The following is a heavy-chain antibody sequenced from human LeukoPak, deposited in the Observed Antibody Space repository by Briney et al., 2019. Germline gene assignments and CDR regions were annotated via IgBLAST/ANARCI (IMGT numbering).Heavy chain of an antibody. CDR3: AEWFLNRYFHR. J-gene: IGHJ1*01. V-gene: IGHV3-23*01. CDR1: GFPFSNYL. Sequence: PGGSLRLSCAASGFPFSNYLMSWVRQAPGKGLEWVSGISAGGGDTYYAESVKGRFTISRDNSKNMVDLQINSLRAEDTAVYYCAEWFLNRYFHRWGQGTLVTVSS. CDR2: ISAGGGDT. D-gene: IGHD3-3*01.